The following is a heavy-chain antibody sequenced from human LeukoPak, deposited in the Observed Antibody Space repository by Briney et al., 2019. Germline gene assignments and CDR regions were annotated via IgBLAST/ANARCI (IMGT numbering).Heavy chain of an antibody. V-gene: IGHV1-18*01. J-gene: IGHJ4*02. Sequence: ASVKVSCMASGGTFSSYTISWVRQAPGQGLEWMGWISAYNGNTNYAQKLQGRVTMTTDTSTSTAYMELRSLRSDDTAVYYCARDVCSGGSCYSDYFDYWGQGTLVTVSS. CDR3: ARDVCSGGSCYSDYFDY. D-gene: IGHD2-15*01. CDR2: ISAYNGNT. CDR1: GGTFSSYT.